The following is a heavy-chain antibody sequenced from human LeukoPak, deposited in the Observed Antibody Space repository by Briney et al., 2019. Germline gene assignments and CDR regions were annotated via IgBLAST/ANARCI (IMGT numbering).Heavy chain of an antibody. CDR3: ARDSGHGGYFDWLLSFDY. CDR2: INHSGST. J-gene: IGHJ4*02. Sequence: SETLSLTCAVYGGSFSGYYWSWIRQPPGKGLEWIGEINHSGSTNYNPSLKSRVTISVDTSKNQFSLQLNSVTPEDTAVYYCARDSGHGGYFDWLLSFDYWGQGTLVTVSS. V-gene: IGHV4-34*01. CDR1: GGSFSGYY. D-gene: IGHD3-9*01.